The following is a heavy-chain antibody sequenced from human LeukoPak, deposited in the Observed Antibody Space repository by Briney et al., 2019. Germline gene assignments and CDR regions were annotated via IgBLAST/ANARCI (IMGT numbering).Heavy chain of an antibody. V-gene: IGHV3-9*01. D-gene: IGHD5-12*01. CDR3: ARNGIVATIVGDY. CDR2: ISWNSGSI. Sequence: GGSLRLSCAASGFTFDDYAMPWVRQAPGKGLEWVSGISWNSGSISYADSVKGRFTISRDNAKNSLYLQMNSLRAEDTAVYYCARNGIVATIVGDYWGQGTLVTVSS. J-gene: IGHJ4*02. CDR1: GFTFDDYA.